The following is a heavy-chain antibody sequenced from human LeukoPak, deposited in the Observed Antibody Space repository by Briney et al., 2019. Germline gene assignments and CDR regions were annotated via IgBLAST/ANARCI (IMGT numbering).Heavy chain of an antibody. CDR3: ATDRAPLRWFDY. D-gene: IGHD4-23*01. V-gene: IGHV1-24*01. CDR2: FDPEDGET. Sequence: GFDPEDGETIYAQKFQGRVTMTEDTSTDTAYMELSSLRSEDTAVYYCATDRAPLRWFDYWGQGTLVTVSS. J-gene: IGHJ4*02.